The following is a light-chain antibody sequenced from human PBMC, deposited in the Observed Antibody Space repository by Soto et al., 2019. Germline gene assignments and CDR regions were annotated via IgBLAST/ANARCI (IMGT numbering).Light chain of an antibody. J-gene: IGKJ3*01. CDR2: GAS. CDR3: LQYGRSPIFT. V-gene: IGKV3-20*01. Sequence: EIVLTQSPGTLSLSPGERATLSCRASQSVSSNYLAWYQQRPGQAPRLLIYGASTRAASIPDRFSGSGSGTDFTLTINRLEPEDFAVLYCLQYGRSPIFTFGPGTTVDIK. CDR1: QSVSSNY.